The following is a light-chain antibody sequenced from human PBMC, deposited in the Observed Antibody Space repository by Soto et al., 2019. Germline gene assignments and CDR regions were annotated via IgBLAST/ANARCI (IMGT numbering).Light chain of an antibody. V-gene: IGKV1-39*01. J-gene: IGKJ1*01. CDR2: TAA. Sequence: DIQMTQSPSSLSASVGDRVTITCRASQSISSNLNWYQQKPGKAPKLLIYTAASLQSGVPSRFSGSGSGTDFTLTIASLQLEDFATYYCQQSNSLPPTLGQGTKVEIK. CDR1: QSISSN. CDR3: QQSNSLPPT.